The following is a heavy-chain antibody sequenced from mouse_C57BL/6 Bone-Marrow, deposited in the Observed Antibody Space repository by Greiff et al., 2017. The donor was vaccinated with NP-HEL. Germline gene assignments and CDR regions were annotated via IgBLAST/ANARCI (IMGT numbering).Heavy chain of an antibody. J-gene: IGHJ2*01. CDR2: IDPENGDT. Sequence: EVKLVESGAELVRPGASVKLSCTASGFNIKDDYMHWVKQRPEQGLEWIGWIDPENGDTEYASKFQGKATITADTSSNTAYLQLSSLTSEDTAVYYCTTGGLLRDYWGQGTTLTVSS. CDR1: GFNIKDDY. V-gene: IGHV14-4*01. CDR3: TTGGLLRDY. D-gene: IGHD1-1*01.